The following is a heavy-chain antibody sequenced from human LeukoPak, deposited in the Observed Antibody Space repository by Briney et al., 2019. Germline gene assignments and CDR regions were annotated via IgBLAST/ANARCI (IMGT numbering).Heavy chain of an antibody. V-gene: IGHV3-23*01. CDR3: ARDPDYGGNRHI. J-gene: IGHJ3*02. Sequence: GGSLRLSCAASGFTVSSYAMSWVRQAPGKGLEWVSAISGSGGSTYYADSVKGRFTISRDNSKNSLYLQMNSLRAEDTAVYYCARDPDYGGNRHIWGQGTMVTVSS. D-gene: IGHD4-23*01. CDR2: ISGSGGST. CDR1: GFTVSSYA.